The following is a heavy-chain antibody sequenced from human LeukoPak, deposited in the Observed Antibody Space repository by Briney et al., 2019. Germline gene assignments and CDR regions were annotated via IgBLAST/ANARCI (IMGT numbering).Heavy chain of an antibody. CDR2: ISSSSSYI. J-gene: IGHJ5*02. V-gene: IGHV3-21*04. CDR3: AEGTVVDSGNWFDP. CDR1: GFTFSSYS. D-gene: IGHD4-23*01. Sequence: GGSLRLSCAASGFTFSSYSMNWVRPAPGKGLEGVSSISSSSSYIYYADSAKGRFTISRDNSKNTLYLRRNSLRAEDTAVYYCAEGTVVDSGNWFDPSGERTPVTVSS.